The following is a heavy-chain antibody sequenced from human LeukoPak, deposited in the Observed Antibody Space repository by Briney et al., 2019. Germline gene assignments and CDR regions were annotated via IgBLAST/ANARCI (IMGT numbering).Heavy chain of an antibody. D-gene: IGHD1-26*01. CDR2: LYYTGST. J-gene: IGHJ4*02. V-gene: IGHV4-39*01. CDR1: GGSISSSAYY. CDR3: ASDFSGTYYHFDY. Sequence: SETLSLTCTVSGGSISSSAYYWGWIRQPPGRGLEWTGSLYYTGSTYYNPSLKSRVTISVDTSKNQFSLNLSSVTAADTAAYYCASDFSGTYYHFDYWGQGTRVSVSS.